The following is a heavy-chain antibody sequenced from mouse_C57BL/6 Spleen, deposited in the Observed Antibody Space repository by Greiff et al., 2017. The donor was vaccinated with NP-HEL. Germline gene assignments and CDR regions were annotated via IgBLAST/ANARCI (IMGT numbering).Heavy chain of an antibody. CDR3: ARSGITTVVAHFDY. Sequence: VKLQQSGAELVKPGASVKISCKASGYAFSSYWMNWVKQRPGKGLEWIGQIYPGDGDTNYNGKFKGKATLTADKSSSTAYMQLSSLTSEDSAVYFCARSGITTVVAHFDYWGQGTTLTVSS. CDR1: GYAFSSYW. V-gene: IGHV1-80*01. D-gene: IGHD1-1*01. CDR2: IYPGDGDT. J-gene: IGHJ2*01.